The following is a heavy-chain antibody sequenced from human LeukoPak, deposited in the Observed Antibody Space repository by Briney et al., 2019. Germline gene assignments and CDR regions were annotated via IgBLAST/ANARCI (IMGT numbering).Heavy chain of an antibody. V-gene: IGHV5-51*01. Sequence: GESLKISCKGSGYSFTSYWIGWVRQMPWKGLEWMGIIYPGDSDTRYSPSFQGQVTISADKSISTAYPQWSSLKASDTATYYCVRREDKGSLDYWGQGTLVTVSS. J-gene: IGHJ4*02. CDR2: IYPGDSDT. D-gene: IGHD1-26*01. CDR1: GYSFTSYW. CDR3: VRREDKGSLDY.